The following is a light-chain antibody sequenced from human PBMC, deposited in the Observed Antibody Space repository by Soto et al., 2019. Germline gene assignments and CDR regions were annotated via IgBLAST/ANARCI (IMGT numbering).Light chain of an antibody. V-gene: IGKV3-15*01. CDR2: GAS. CDR1: QSVSSD. Sequence: IVIKQSPSTLSVSPGERATLSCRASQSVSSDLAWYHQKPGQAPRLLIYGASTRATGIPARFSGSGSGTEFTLTINSLQSEDFAVYYCQQYNKWPRTFGQGTKVEIK. J-gene: IGKJ1*01. CDR3: QQYNKWPRT.